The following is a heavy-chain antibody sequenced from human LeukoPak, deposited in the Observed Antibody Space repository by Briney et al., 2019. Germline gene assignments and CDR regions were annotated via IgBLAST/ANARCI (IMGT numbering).Heavy chain of an antibody. J-gene: IGHJ4*02. Sequence: ASVKVSYKASGYTFTGYYMHWVRQAPGQGLEWMGRINPNSGGTNYAQKFQGRVTMTRDTSISTAYMELSRLRSDDTAVYYCAGDSYCSSTSCFTFWGQGTLVTVSS. CDR1: GYTFTGYY. CDR3: AGDSYCSSTSCFTF. CDR2: INPNSGGT. V-gene: IGHV1-2*06. D-gene: IGHD2-2*01.